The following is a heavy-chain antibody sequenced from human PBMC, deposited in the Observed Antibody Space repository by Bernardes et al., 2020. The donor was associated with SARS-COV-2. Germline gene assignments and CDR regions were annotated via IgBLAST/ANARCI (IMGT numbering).Heavy chain of an antibody. V-gene: IGHV1-8*01. J-gene: IGHJ6*04. Sequence: ASVKDSCKASGYTFTSYDINWVRQATGQGLEWMGWMTPTSGTTGYAQKLQGRVTMTRNTSISTAYMELSSLRSEDTAVYYCVRGPGYYDSSGYYSYYYARDVWGKGTTVTVSS. CDR2: MTPTSGTT. CDR1: GYTFTSYD. CDR3: VRGPGYYDSSGYYSYYYARDV. D-gene: IGHD3-22*01.